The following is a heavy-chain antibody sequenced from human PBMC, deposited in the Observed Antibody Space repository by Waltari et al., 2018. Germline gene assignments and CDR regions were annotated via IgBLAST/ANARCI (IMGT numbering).Heavy chain of an antibody. V-gene: IGHV3-30-3*01. D-gene: IGHD2-8*01. CDR1: GFTFSSYA. CDR2: ISYDGSNK. Sequence: QVRLVESGGGVVQPGRSLRLSCAASGFTFSSYAMHWVRQAPGKGLEWVAVISYDGSNKYYADSVKGRFTISRDNSKNTLYLQMNSLRAEDTAVYYCAREMYSILSHGMDVWGQGTTVTVSS. CDR3: AREMYSILSHGMDV. J-gene: IGHJ6*02.